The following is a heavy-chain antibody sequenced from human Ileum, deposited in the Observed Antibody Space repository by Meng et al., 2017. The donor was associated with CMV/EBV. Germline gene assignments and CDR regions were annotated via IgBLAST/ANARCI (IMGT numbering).Heavy chain of an antibody. CDR1: GFTFSSYY. D-gene: IGHD2-15*01. CDR3: ARGAAWYYYDY. Sequence: GGSLRLSCAASGFTFSSYYMHWVRQAPGKGLVWVSHIHTDGSATSYADSVKGRFTISRDNAKNTLYLQMNSLRAEDTAVYYCARGAAWYYYDYWGQGTLGTVSS. CDR2: IHTDGSAT. J-gene: IGHJ4*02. V-gene: IGHV3-74*01.